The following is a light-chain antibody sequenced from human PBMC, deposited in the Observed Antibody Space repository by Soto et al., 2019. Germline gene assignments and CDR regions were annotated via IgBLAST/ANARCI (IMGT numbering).Light chain of an antibody. V-gene: IGKV3-11*01. CDR3: QQYGSSGT. Sequence: EIVLTQSPATLSLSPGERANISCRASQSVTTYLAWYQQKPGQAPRLLIYDASDRATGIPARFSGSGSGTDFTLTISRLEPEDFAVYYCQQYGSSGTFGQGTKVDI. J-gene: IGKJ1*01. CDR2: DAS. CDR1: QSVTTY.